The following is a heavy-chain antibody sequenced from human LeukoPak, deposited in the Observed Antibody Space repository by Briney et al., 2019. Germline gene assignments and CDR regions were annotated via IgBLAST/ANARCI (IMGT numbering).Heavy chain of an antibody. Sequence: GGSLRLSCAASGFIFSSYAMHWVRQAPGKGLDWVAVISNDGSNKYYADSVKGRFTISRDNSKNTLYLQMNSLRAEDTAVYYCARDDEGDYWGQGTLVTVSS. CDR3: ARDDEGDY. J-gene: IGHJ4*02. CDR2: ISNDGSNK. V-gene: IGHV3-30-3*01. CDR1: GFIFSSYA.